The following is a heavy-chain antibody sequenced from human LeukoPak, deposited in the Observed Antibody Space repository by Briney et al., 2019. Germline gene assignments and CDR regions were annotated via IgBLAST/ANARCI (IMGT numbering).Heavy chain of an antibody. CDR1: GGSFSGYL. V-gene: IGHV4-34*01. CDR3: ARKFRNQFDSSGFFGF. D-gene: IGHD3-22*01. CDR2: INHSGST. J-gene: IGHJ4*02. Sequence: PSETLSLTCAVSGGSFSGYLWTWIRQAPGKGLEWIGEINHSGSTNYNASLESRVTISVDTSKKQFSLNLNSVTAADTAVYYCARKFRNQFDSSGFFGFWGQGTLVTVSS.